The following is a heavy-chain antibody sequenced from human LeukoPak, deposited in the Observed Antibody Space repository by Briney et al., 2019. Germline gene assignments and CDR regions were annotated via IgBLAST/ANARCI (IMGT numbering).Heavy chain of an antibody. J-gene: IGHJ4*02. D-gene: IGHD3-16*02. CDR3: ARDDGYTTYDY. V-gene: IGHV3-21*01. Sequence: GGSLRLSCAGSGFSFSSYSMNWVRQAPGKGLEWVSSISSSSSYIYYADSVKGRFTISRDNAKNSLYLQMNSLRAEDTAVYYCARDDGYTTYDYWGQGTLVTVSS. CDR2: ISSSSSYI. CDR1: GFSFSSYS.